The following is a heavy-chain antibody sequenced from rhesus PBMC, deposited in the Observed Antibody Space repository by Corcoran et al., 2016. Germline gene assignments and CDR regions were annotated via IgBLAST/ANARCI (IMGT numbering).Heavy chain of an antibody. V-gene: IGHV3-100*01. D-gene: IGHD1-14*01. Sequence: EVQLVESGGGLVKPGGSLRLSCVASGVTFRSYIMHWVGQGQGKGLEEVSVISENGGTTYYVDAIKGRLTISRDNAKNSLFLQMNSLRAEDKAVYYCVRGEGIYGTLWGVRRFDVWGPGVLVTVSS. CDR1: GVTFRSYI. CDR2: ISENGGTT. CDR3: VRGEGIYGTLWGVRRFDV. J-gene: IGHJ5-1*01.